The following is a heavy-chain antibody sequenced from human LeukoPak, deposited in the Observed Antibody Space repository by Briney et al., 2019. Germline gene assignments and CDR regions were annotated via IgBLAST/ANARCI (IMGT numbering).Heavy chain of an antibody. CDR2: FDPEDGET. V-gene: IGHV1-24*01. D-gene: IGHD5-12*01. CDR1: GYTLTELS. CDR3: ETEGYSSEITSYYGMDV. Sequence: GASVKVSCKVSGYTLTELSMHWVRQAPGKGLEGMGGFDPEDGETIYAQKFQGRVTMTEDTPTNTGYMELSSLRSEDTAVYYCETEGYSSEITSYYGMDVWGQGTTVTVSS. J-gene: IGHJ6*02.